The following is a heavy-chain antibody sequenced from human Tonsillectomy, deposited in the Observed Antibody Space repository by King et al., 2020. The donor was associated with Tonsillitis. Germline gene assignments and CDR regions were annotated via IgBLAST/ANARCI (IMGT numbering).Heavy chain of an antibody. CDR2: IYYSGST. Sequence: QLQESGPGLVKPSETLSLTCTVSGGSISSYYWSWIRQPPGKGLEWIGYIYYSGSTNYNPSLKSRVTISVDTSKNQFSLKLSSVTAADTAVYYCATTLSDFDYWGQGTLVTVSS. J-gene: IGHJ4*02. V-gene: IGHV4-59*01. CDR3: ATTLSDFDY. CDR1: GGSISSYY. D-gene: IGHD3-10*01.